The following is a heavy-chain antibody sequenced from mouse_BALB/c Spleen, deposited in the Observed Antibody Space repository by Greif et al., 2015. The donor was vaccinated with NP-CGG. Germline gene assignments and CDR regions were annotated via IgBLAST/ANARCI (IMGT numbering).Heavy chain of an antibody. CDR1: GFAFSSYD. CDR3: ARHDTTVVAPYYFDY. J-gene: IGHJ2*01. CDR2: ISSGGGST. D-gene: IGHD1-1*01. Sequence: EVMLVESGGGLVKPGGSLKLSCAASGFAFSSYDMSWVRQTPEKRLEWVAYISSGGGSTYYPDTVKGRFTISRDNAKNTLYLQMSSLKSEDTAMYYCARHDTTVVAPYYFDYWGQGTTLTVSS. V-gene: IGHV5-12-1*01.